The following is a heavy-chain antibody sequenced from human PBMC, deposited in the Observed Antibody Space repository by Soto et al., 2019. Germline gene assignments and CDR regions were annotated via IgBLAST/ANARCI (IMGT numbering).Heavy chain of an antibody. CDR2: INPHNGNT. CDR3: ARGDRSPNS. V-gene: IGHV1-18*01. D-gene: IGHD1-26*01. CDR1: GYTFTTFV. Sequence: QVHLVQSGSELKEPGASVKVSCKASGYTFTTFVITWVLQPPGQGLEWMGYINPHNGNTNYAQNVQGRVTMTSDTSTSTADMELRGLSSDDTAAYYCARGDRSPNSWCQITLGTVSS. J-gene: IGHJ4*02.